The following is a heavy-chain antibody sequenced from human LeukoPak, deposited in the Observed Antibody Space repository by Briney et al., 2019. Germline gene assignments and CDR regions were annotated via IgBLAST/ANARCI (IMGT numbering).Heavy chain of an antibody. CDR2: ISGSGGST. J-gene: IGHJ4*02. D-gene: IGHD5-18*01. CDR1: GFTFSSYA. CDR3: AKDTARGYTYGPDY. V-gene: IGHV3-23*01. Sequence: QPGGSLRLSCAASGFTFSSYAMSWVRQAPGKGLEWVSGISGSGGSTYYADSVKGRFTISRDNSKNTVFLQMNSLRAEDTAVYYCAKDTARGYTYGPDYWGQGTLLTVSS.